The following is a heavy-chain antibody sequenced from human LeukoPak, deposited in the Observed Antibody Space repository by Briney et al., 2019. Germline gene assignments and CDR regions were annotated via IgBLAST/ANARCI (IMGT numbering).Heavy chain of an antibody. Sequence: GGSLRLSCAASGFTFSDYYMSWIRQAPGKGLEWVAVIRYDGNNKYYADSVKGRFTISRDNSKNMLYLQMNSLGTEDTAVYYCARDFLHLGGWGQGTMVTVSS. V-gene: IGHV3-30*02. D-gene: IGHD3-16*01. J-gene: IGHJ3*01. CDR3: ARDFLHLGG. CDR1: GFTFSDYY. CDR2: IRYDGNNK.